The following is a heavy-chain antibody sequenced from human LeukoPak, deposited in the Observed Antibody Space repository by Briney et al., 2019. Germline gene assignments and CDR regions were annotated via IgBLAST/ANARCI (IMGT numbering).Heavy chain of an antibody. D-gene: IGHD3-10*01. V-gene: IGHV3-66*02. Sequence: GGSLRLSCAASGFTVSSNYMSWVRQAPGKGLEWVSVIYSGGSTYYADSVKGRFTISRDNSKNTLYLQMNSLRAEDTAVYYRARSSSITMVRGVYFDYWGQGTLVTVSS. J-gene: IGHJ4*02. CDR2: IYSGGST. CDR1: GFTVSSNY. CDR3: ARSSSITMVRGVYFDY.